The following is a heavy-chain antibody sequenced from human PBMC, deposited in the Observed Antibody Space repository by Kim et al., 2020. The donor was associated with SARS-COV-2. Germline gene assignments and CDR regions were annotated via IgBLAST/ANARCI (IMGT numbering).Heavy chain of an antibody. CDR1: GYTFTSYG. J-gene: IGHJ4*02. Sequence: ASVKVSCKASGYTFTSYGISWVRQAPGQGLEWMGWISAYNGNTNYAQKLQGRVTMTTDTSTSTAYMELRSLRSDDTAVYYCASATPSLYSSSWYELDYWGQGTLVTVSS. V-gene: IGHV1-18*01. CDR2: ISAYNGNT. D-gene: IGHD6-13*01. CDR3: ASATPSLYSSSWYELDY.